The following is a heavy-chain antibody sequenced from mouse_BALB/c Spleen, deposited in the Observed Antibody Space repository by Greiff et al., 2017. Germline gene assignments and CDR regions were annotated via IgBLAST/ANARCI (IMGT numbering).Heavy chain of an antibody. D-gene: IGHD1-1*01. Sequence: EVQLQQSGPGLVKPSQSLSLTCTVTGYSITSDYAWNWIRQFPGNKLEWMGYISYSGSTSYNPSLKSRISITRDTSKNQFFLQLNSVTTEDTATYNCARGYGTGYFDYWGQGTTLTVSS. J-gene: IGHJ2*01. CDR2: ISYSGST. CDR1: GYSITSDYA. CDR3: ARGYGTGYFDY. V-gene: IGHV3-2*02.